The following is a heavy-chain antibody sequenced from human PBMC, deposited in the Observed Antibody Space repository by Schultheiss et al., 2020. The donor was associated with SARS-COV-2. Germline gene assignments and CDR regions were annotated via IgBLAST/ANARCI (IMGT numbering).Heavy chain of an antibody. D-gene: IGHD3-16*01. Sequence: SETLSLTCTVSGGSISSGGYYWSWIRQHPGKGLEWIGYIYYSGSTYYNPSLKSRVTISVDTSKNQFSLKLSSVTAADTAVYYCARARLDLYDYVWGSYLFDYWGQGTLVTGSS. CDR3: ARARLDLYDYVWGSYLFDY. CDR1: GGSISSGGYY. V-gene: IGHV4-31*03. CDR2: IYYSGST. J-gene: IGHJ4*02.